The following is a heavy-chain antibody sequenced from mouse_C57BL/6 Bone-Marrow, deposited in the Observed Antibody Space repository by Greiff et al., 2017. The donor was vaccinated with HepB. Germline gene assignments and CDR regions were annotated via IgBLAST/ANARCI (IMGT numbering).Heavy chain of an antibody. J-gene: IGHJ3*01. Sequence: QVQLQQPGTELVKPGASVKLSCKASGYTFTSYWMHWVKQRPGQGLEWIGNINPSNGGTNYNEKFKSKATLTVDKSSSTAYMQLSSLTFEDSAVYYCAREGIYYYGSTWFAYWGQGTLVTVSA. CDR1: GYTFTSYW. CDR3: AREGIYYYGSTWFAY. D-gene: IGHD1-1*01. CDR2: INPSNGGT. V-gene: IGHV1-53*01.